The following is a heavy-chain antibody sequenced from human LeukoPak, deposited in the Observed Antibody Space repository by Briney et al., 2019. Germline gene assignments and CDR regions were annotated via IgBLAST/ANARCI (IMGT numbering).Heavy chain of an antibody. J-gene: IGHJ4*02. CDR2: ISAYNGNT. V-gene: IGHV1-18*01. CDR1: GYTFTSYG. Sequence: GASVKVSCKASGYTFTSYGISWVRQAPGQGLEWMGWISAYNGNTNYAQKLQGRVTMTTDTSTSTAYMELRSLRSDDTAVYYCARDRRVLYYYDSSGYGDYWGQGTLVTVSS. D-gene: IGHD3-22*01. CDR3: ARDRRVLYYYDSSGYGDY.